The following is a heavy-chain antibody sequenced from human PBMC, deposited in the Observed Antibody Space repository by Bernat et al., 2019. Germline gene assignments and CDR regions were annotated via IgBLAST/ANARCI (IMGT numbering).Heavy chain of an antibody. V-gene: IGHV3-33*01. D-gene: IGHD3-3*01. CDR1: GFTFSSYG. CDR3: ARYGGITNCGGSVDYFDY. J-gene: IGHJ4*02. CDR2: IWYDGSNK. Sequence: QVQLVESGGGVVQPGRSLRLSCAASGFTFSSYGMHWVRQAPGKGLEWVAVIWYDGSNKYYADSVKGRFTISRDNSKNTLYLQMNSLRAEDTAVYYCARYGGITNCGGSVDYFDYWGQGTLVTVSS.